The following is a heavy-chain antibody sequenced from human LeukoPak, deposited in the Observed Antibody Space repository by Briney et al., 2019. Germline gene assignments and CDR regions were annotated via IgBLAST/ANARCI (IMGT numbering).Heavy chain of an antibody. D-gene: IGHD6-13*01. J-gene: IGHJ4*02. CDR1: GYIFSDYY. CDR2: INPKSGAA. CDR3: ARGAEAETSPLDF. V-gene: IGHV1-2*02. Sequence: ASVKVSCKASGYIFSDYYMHWVRQAPGQGLEWLGWINPKSGAADYAQQFRGRVTMTRDTSINTDYMEMKGVTSDDTAVYYCARGAEAETSPLDFWGQGTLVIVS.